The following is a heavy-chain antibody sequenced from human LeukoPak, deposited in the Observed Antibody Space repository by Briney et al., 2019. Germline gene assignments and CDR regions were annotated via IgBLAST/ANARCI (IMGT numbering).Heavy chain of an antibody. D-gene: IGHD1-26*01. Sequence: GVSLKISCQGSGYSFTSYWIGWVRQMPGKGLEWLGIIYPGDSDTRYSPSFQGQVTISADKAISPAYLQWSSLNASDTAMYHCARHRSEWEPPAYYGGQGTLVTVSS. CDR3: ARHRSEWEPPAYY. J-gene: IGHJ4*02. CDR1: GYSFTSYW. V-gene: IGHV5-51*01. CDR2: IYPGDSDT.